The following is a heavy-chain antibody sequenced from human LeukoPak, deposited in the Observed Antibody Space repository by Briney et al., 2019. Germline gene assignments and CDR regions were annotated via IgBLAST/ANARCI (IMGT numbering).Heavy chain of an antibody. CDR1: GFTFDDYG. Sequence: GGSLRLSCAASGFTFDDYGMSWVRQAPGKGLEWVSRINWNGGSTGYADSVKGRFTISRDNAKNSLYLQMNSLRAEDTALYYCARHLGYCSSTSCSRYYFDYWGQGTLVTVSS. CDR3: ARHLGYCSSTSCSRYYFDY. V-gene: IGHV3-20*04. J-gene: IGHJ4*02. CDR2: INWNGGST. D-gene: IGHD2-2*01.